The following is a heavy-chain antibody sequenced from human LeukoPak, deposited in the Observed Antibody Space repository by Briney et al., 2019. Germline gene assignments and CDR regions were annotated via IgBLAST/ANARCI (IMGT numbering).Heavy chain of an antibody. CDR1: GGSISSSSYY. V-gene: IGHV4-39*01. Sequence: SETLSLTCTVSGGSISSSSYYWGWIRQPPGKGLEWIGSMYYTGSTYYNPTLKSRVTISVDTSKDQVSLMLSSVTAADTAVYYCARHLRYSSFDYWGQGTLVTVSS. CDR3: ARHLRYSSFDY. J-gene: IGHJ4*02. CDR2: MYYTGST. D-gene: IGHD6-13*01.